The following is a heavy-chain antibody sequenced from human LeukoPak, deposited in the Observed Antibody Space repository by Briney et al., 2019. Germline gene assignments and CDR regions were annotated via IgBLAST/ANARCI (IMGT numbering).Heavy chain of an antibody. Sequence: PGGSLRLSCVASEFTFSNYWMSWVRQAPGKGLEWVANIKGDGSEKKYVDSVEGRFTISRDNAKNSLYLQMNSLRAEDTALYYCARKGYSISWYSPWGQGTLVTVSS. CDR3: ARKGYSISWYSP. V-gene: IGHV3-7*01. J-gene: IGHJ5*02. D-gene: IGHD6-13*01. CDR2: IKGDGSEK. CDR1: EFTFSNYW.